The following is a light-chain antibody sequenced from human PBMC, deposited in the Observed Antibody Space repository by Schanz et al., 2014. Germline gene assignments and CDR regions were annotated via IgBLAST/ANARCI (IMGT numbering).Light chain of an antibody. V-gene: IGKV1-5*01. J-gene: IGKJ3*01. CDR2: DAS. CDR1: QGISNY. CDR3: QQYNSYLFT. Sequence: DIQMTQSPSSLSASVGDRVTITCRASQGISNYLAWYQQKPGRAPKLLIHDASSLESGVPSRFSGSGSGTEFTLSISSLQPDDFATYYCQQYNSYLFTFGPGTKVDIK.